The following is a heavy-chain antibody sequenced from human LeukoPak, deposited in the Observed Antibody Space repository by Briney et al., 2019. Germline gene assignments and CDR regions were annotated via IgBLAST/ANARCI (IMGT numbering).Heavy chain of an antibody. D-gene: IGHD3-22*01. CDR3: ARTTDYYDSSFDY. CDR2: ISYDGNKG. J-gene: IGHJ4*02. V-gene: IGHV3-30*03. CDR1: GFTFPTYG. Sequence: GGSLRLSCAGSGFTFPTYGMHWVRQAQGKGLEWVAYISYDGNKGYYTDSVKGRFTISRDNAKNSLYLQMNSLRAEDTAVYYCARTTDYYDSSFDYWGQGTLVTVSS.